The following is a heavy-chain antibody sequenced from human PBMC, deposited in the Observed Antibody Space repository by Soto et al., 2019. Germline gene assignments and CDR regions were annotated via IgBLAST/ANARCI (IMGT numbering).Heavy chain of an antibody. D-gene: IGHD2-15*01. CDR2: ISYDGSNK. V-gene: IGHV3-30*18. Sequence: QVQLVESGGGVVQPGRSLRLSCAASGFTFSSYGRHWVRQAPGKGLAWVAVISYDGSNKYYADSVKGRFTISRDNSKNTLYLQMNSLRAEDTAVYYCAKDRRKVVVAAPFDYWGQGTLVTVSS. J-gene: IGHJ4*02. CDR1: GFTFSSYG. CDR3: AKDRRKVVVAAPFDY.